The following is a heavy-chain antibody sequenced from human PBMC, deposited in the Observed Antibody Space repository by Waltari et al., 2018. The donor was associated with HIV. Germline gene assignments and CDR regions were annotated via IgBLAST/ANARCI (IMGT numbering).Heavy chain of an antibody. D-gene: IGHD2-21*02. J-gene: IGHJ3*02. CDR1: GGTFSSYA. CDR2: LIPIFGKA. V-gene: IGHV1-69*01. Sequence: QVQLVQSGAEVKKPGSSVKGSCKASGGTFSSYAISWVRQAPGQGLEWMGGLIPIFGKANQEQKFQGMVTITADECTSTAYMELSSLRCEDTAVYHCARIAYCGGDCPSHAFDIWGQGTMVTVSS. CDR3: ARIAYCGGDCPSHAFDI.